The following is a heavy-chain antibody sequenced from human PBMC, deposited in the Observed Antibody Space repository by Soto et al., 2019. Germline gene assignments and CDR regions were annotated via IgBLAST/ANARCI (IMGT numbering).Heavy chain of an antibody. Sequence: SETLSLTCTVSGGSISSYYWSWIRQPPGKGLEWIGYIYYSGSTNYNPSIKSRVTISVDTSKNQFSLKLSSVTAADTAVYYFSRYMGITMVRGVIADYGMDVWGQGTTVTVSS. CDR2: IYYSGST. D-gene: IGHD3-10*01. V-gene: IGHV4-59*01. CDR3: SRYMGITMVRGVIADYGMDV. J-gene: IGHJ6*02. CDR1: GGSISSYY.